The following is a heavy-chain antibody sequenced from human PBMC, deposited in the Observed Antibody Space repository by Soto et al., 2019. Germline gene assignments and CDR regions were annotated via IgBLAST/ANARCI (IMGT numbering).Heavy chain of an antibody. CDR2: TNEDGSRT. CDR1: GFSFSNYW. Sequence: GGSLRLSCAASGFSFSNYWMHWVRQAPGKGLVWVSRTNEDGSRTDYADSVQGRFTISRDNANNALYLHMNSLRAEDTAIYYCSTDLSGHYDYWGQGVLVTVSS. V-gene: IGHV3-74*01. J-gene: IGHJ4*02. D-gene: IGHD3-16*02. CDR3: STDLSGHYDY.